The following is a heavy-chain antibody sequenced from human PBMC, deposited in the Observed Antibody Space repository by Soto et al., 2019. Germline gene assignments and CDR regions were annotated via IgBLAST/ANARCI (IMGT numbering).Heavy chain of an antibody. CDR3: TRGGATVTAPWGYYYYGMDV. J-gene: IGHJ6*02. CDR2: IRSKAYGGTT. V-gene: IGHV3-49*03. CDR1: GFTFGDYA. D-gene: IGHD4-4*01. Sequence: PGGSLRLSCTASGFTFGDYAMSWFRQAPGKGLEWVGFIRSKAYGGTTEYAASVKGRFTISRDDSKSIAYLQMNSLKTEDTAVYYCTRGGATVTAPWGYYYYGMDVWGQGTTVTVSS.